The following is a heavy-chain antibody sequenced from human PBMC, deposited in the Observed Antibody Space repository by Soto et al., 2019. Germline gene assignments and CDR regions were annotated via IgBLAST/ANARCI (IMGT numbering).Heavy chain of an antibody. CDR1: GFTFSSYA. D-gene: IGHD3-10*01. J-gene: IGHJ4*02. CDR3: TKSRPYYYGSGSYFSRYYFDY. Sequence: GGSLRLSCAASGFTFSSYAMSWVRQAPGKGLEWVSAISGSGGSTYYADSVKGRFTISRDNSKNTLYLQMNSLRAEDTAVYYCTKSRPYYYGSGSYFSRYYFDYWGQGTLVTVSS. CDR2: ISGSGGST. V-gene: IGHV3-23*01.